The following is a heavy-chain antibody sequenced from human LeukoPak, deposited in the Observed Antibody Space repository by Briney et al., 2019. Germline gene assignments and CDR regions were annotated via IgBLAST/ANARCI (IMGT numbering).Heavy chain of an antibody. D-gene: IGHD2-2*01. CDR3: ARGRQLNDY. CDR1: GYSISSGYY. V-gene: IGHV4-38-2*01. CDR2: IYHSEST. Sequence: SETLSLTCAVSGYSISSGYYWGWIRQPPGKGLEWIGTIYHSESTYYNPSLKSRVTISLDTSKNQFSLKLTSVTAADTAVYYCARGRQLNDYWGQGTLVTVSS. J-gene: IGHJ4*01.